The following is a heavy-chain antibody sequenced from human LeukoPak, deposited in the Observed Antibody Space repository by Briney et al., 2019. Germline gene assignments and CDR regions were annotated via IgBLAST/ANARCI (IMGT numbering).Heavy chain of an antibody. Sequence: ASVKVSCKASGYTFTGYYMHWVRQAPGQGLEWMGWINPNSGGTNYAQKFQGRVTMTRDTSISTAYMELSRLRSDDTAVYYCARADFSMVRGDSFGYWGQGTLVTVPS. CDR3: ARADFSMVRGDSFGY. J-gene: IGHJ4*02. V-gene: IGHV1-2*02. CDR2: INPNSGGT. D-gene: IGHD3-10*01. CDR1: GYTFTGYY.